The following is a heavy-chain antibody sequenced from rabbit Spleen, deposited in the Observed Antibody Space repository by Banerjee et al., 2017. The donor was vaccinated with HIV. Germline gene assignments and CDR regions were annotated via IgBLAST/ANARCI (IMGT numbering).Heavy chain of an antibody. V-gene: IGHV1S45*01. J-gene: IGHJ6*01. CDR2: IDIGSSGFT. Sequence: EQLEESGGGLVKPEGSLTLTCTASGVSFSFSSYMCWVRQAPGKGLEWIACIDIGSSGFTYFATWAKGRFTSSKTSSTTVTLQMTRLTAADTATYFCARDTGSSFSTYGMDLWGQGTLVTVS. D-gene: IGHD8-1*01. CDR3: ARDTGSSFSTYGMDL. CDR1: GVSFSFSSY.